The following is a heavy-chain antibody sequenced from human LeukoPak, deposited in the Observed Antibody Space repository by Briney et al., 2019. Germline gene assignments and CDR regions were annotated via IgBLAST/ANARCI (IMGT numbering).Heavy chain of an antibody. Sequence: PSETLSLTCAVYGGSFSGYYWSWIRQPPGKGLEWIGEINHSGSTNYNPSLKSRVTISVDTSKNQFSLKLSSVTAADTAVYYCARGGGCSSTSCSPPGGNWFDPWGQGTLVTVSS. V-gene: IGHV4-34*01. J-gene: IGHJ5*02. D-gene: IGHD2-2*01. CDR1: GGSFSGYY. CDR2: INHSGST. CDR3: ARGGGCSSTSCSPPGGNWFDP.